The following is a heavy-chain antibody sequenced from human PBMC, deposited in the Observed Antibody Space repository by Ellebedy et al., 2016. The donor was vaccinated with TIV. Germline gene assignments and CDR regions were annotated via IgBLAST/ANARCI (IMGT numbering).Heavy chain of an antibody. D-gene: IGHD4-17*01. CDR1: GCTFSSYA. V-gene: IGHV1-69*13. Sequence: AASVKVSCKASGCTFSSYAISRVRQAPGQGLEWMGGIIPVFGTANYAQKFRGRVTITADESTSTAYMELSSLRSEDTAVYYCARAYGDYEKVYYYYGMDVWGQGTTVTVSS. CDR3: ARAYGDYEKVYYYYGMDV. J-gene: IGHJ6*02. CDR2: IIPVFGTA.